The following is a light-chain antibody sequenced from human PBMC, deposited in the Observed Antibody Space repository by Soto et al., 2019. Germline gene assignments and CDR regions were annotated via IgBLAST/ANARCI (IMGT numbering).Light chain of an antibody. CDR1: QSVTSSY. Sequence: NVLTQSPGTLSLSPGERATLSCRARQSVTSSYSAWYQPTPGQAPSLLIYATSSRATGIPDRFSGSASGTDFTLNISRLEHEDFAVYYCQQYDSSHLTFGGGTTVEIK. CDR3: QQYDSSHLT. CDR2: ATS. J-gene: IGKJ4*01. V-gene: IGKV3-20*01.